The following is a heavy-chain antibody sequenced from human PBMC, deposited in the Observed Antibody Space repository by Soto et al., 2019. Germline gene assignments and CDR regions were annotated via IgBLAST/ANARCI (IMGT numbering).Heavy chain of an antibody. J-gene: IGHJ3*02. CDR3: ARGYYGSGSWGPYDAFDI. CDR1: GYTFNGYY. Sequence: GASVKVSCKASGYTFNGYYMHWVRQAPGQGLEWMGWINPNSGGTNYAQKFQGWVTMTRDTSISTAYMELSRLRSDDTAVYYCARGYYGSGSWGPYDAFDIWGQGTMVTVSS. D-gene: IGHD3-10*01. V-gene: IGHV1-2*04. CDR2: INPNSGGT.